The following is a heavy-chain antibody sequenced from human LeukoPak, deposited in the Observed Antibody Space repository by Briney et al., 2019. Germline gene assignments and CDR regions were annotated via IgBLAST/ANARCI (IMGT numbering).Heavy chain of an antibody. J-gene: IGHJ4*02. Sequence: GGSLRLSCAASGFTFSNYAMSWIRQAPGKGLEWVAVISSDVNIKYYADSVKGRFTISRDSSSKMVSLQMNSLGTEDTAVYYCVREGFYESGSLPTFYFDYWGQGTLVTVSS. CDR1: GFTFSNYA. CDR3: VREGFYESGSLPTFYFDY. D-gene: IGHD3-10*01. V-gene: IGHV3-30-3*01. CDR2: ISSDVNIK.